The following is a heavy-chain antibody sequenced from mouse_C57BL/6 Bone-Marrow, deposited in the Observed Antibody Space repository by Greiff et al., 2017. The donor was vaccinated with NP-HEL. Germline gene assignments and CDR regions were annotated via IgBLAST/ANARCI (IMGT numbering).Heavy chain of an antibody. CDR2: ISYDGSN. Sequence: ESGPGLVKPSPSLSLTCSVTGYSITSGYYWNWIRQFPGNKLEWMGYISYDGSNNYNPSLKNRISITRDTSKNQFFLKLNSVTTEDTATYYCARGGTGTGYWGQGTTLTVSS. CDR1: GYSITSGYY. J-gene: IGHJ2*01. CDR3: ARGGTGTGY. D-gene: IGHD4-1*01. V-gene: IGHV3-6*01.